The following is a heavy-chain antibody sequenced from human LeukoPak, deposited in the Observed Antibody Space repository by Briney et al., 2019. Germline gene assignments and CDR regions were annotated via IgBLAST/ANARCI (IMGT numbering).Heavy chain of an antibody. CDR3: ATYSSWYGSKYFQH. V-gene: IGHV1-69*06. D-gene: IGHD6-13*01. J-gene: IGHJ1*01. CDR2: IIPIFGTA. CDR1: GGTFSSYA. Sequence: GASVKVSCKASGGTFSSYAISWVRQAPGQGLEWMGGIIPIFGTANYAQKFQGRVTITADKSTSTAYMELSSLRSEDTAVYYCATYSSWYGSKYFQHWGQGTLVTVSS.